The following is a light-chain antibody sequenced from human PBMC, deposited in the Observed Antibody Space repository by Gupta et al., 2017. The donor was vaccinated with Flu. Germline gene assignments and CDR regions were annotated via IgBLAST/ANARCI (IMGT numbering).Light chain of an antibody. V-gene: IGLV3-1*01. CDR1: KLGDKY. Sequence: SYEMTQPPSLSVSPGQTATITCSGDKLGDKYVCWYQQKPGQSPVLVMYQDSKRPSGIPERFSGSNSGDTATLTIGGTQTMDEADYYCQAGDTNNWVFGGGTKLTVL. J-gene: IGLJ3*02. CDR2: QDS. CDR3: QAGDTNNWV.